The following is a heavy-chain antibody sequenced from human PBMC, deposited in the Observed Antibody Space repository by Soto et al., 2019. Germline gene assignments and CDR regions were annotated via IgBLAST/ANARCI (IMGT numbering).Heavy chain of an antibody. Sequence: AAVKVSCKASGYTFTSYDINWVVQTTGQGLECMGWMSPSIGNRGSAQKFQGRVTMTRNTSISPADMELSRMRSEDTAVYFCARGGYSGYDYLGMDVWGQGTTVTV. J-gene: IGHJ6*02. CDR2: MSPSIGNR. CDR3: ARGGYSGYDYLGMDV. V-gene: IGHV1-8*01. D-gene: IGHD5-12*01. CDR1: GYTFTSYD.